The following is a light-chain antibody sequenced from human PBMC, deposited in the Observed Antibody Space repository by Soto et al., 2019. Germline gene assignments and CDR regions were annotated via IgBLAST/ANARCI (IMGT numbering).Light chain of an antibody. V-gene: IGLV2-14*01. Sequence: QAVLTQPASVSGSPGQSITISCTGTSSDVGGYKYVSWYQQHPDKAPKLIIFEVSNRPSGISSRFSGSKSGNTASLTISGLQAEDEADYDCASYTRSSTSVIFGRGTKLTVL. CDR3: ASYTRSSTSVI. CDR2: EVS. CDR1: SSDVGGYKY. J-gene: IGLJ2*01.